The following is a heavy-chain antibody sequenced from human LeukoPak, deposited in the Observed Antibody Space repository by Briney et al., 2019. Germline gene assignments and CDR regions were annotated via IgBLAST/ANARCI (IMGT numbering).Heavy chain of an antibody. Sequence: ASVKVSCKASGGTFSSYAISWVRQAPGQGLEWMGGIIPIFGTANYAQKFQGRVTITADESTSTAYMELSSLRSDDTAVYYCARDHRTYYHDSSGYRKPSGNDYWGQGTLVTVSS. CDR3: ARDHRTYYHDSSGYRKPSGNDY. D-gene: IGHD3-22*01. V-gene: IGHV1-69*13. CDR1: GGTFSSYA. CDR2: IIPIFGTA. J-gene: IGHJ4*02.